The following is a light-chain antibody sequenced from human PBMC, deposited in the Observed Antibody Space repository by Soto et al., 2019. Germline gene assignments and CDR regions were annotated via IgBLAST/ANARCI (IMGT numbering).Light chain of an antibody. CDR2: DND. V-gene: IGLV1-51*01. CDR1: NSNIGKNY. J-gene: IGLJ2*01. Sequence: QSVLTQPPSVSAAPGQTVTISCSGSNSNIGKNYVSWYQQLPGTAPRLLIYDNDKRPSGIPDRFSGFKSGASATLGITGLQTGDEADYYCATWDSSLTSGVFGGGTKVTVL. CDR3: ATWDSSLTSGV.